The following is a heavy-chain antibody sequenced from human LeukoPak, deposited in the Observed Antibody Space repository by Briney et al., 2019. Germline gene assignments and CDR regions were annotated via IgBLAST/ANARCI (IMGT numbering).Heavy chain of an antibody. CDR1: GFTFSSYW. CDR3: VRGIRIFDY. D-gene: IGHD3-10*01. CDR2: IGGAGT. V-gene: IGHV3-23*01. Sequence: PGRSLRLSCAASGFTFSSYWMHWVRQAPGKGLEWVSTIGGAGTYYAESVQGRFSISRDNSKNTLYLQMNSLKAEDTAIYYCVRGIRIFDYWGQGTLVTVSS. J-gene: IGHJ4*02.